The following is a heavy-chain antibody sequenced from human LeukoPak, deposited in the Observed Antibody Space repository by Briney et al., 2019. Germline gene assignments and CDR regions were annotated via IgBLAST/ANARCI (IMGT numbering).Heavy chain of an antibody. CDR3: ARDRANIITPLKAFDI. J-gene: IGHJ3*02. CDR2: IIPILRSA. CDR1: VGNFNSYA. V-gene: IGHV1-69*05. D-gene: IGHD4-23*01. Sequence: ASVKVSCKASVGNFNSYAVSWVRQAPGQGLEWMGAIIPILRSANYAQKFQGRGTITTDESTRTVYMELGSLRIEDTAVYFCARDRANIITPLKAFDIWGQGTMVTVSS.